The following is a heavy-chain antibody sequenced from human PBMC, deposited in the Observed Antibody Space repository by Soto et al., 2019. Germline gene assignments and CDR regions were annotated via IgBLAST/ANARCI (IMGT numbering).Heavy chain of an antibody. V-gene: IGHV4-59*01. D-gene: IGHD6-19*01. Sequence: PSETLSLTCTVSGGSISRYYWTFIRQAPGKGLECIGYIHYSGSTTYNPSLKSRVTMSVDTSKNQFSLRLISVTRADTAVYYCARDSGWAYSLDYWGQGALVTVSS. CDR2: IHYSGST. CDR3: ARDSGWAYSLDY. CDR1: GGSISRYY. J-gene: IGHJ4*02.